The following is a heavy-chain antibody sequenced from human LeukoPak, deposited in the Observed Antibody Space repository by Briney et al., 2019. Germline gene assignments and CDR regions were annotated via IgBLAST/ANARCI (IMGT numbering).Heavy chain of an antibody. V-gene: IGHV4-59*01. CDR1: GGSFSGYY. D-gene: IGHD2-2*01. J-gene: IGHJ4*02. CDR2: IYYSGST. CDR3: AREDCSSTSCHFDY. Sequence: SETLSLTCAVYGGSFSGYYWSWIRQPPGKGLEWIGYIYYSGSTNYNPSLKSRVTISVDTSKNQFSLKLSSVTAADTAVYYCAREDCSSTSCHFDYWGQGTLVTVSS.